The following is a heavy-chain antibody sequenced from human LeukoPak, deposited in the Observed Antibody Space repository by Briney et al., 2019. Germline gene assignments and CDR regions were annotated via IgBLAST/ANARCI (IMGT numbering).Heavy chain of an antibody. CDR3: ARPGGRYCSSTSCYVDWFDP. J-gene: IGHJ5*02. CDR1: GGSISSSSYY. Sequence: SETLSLTCTVSGGSISSSSYYWGWSRQPPGKGLEWIGSIYYSGSTYYNPSLKSRVTISVDTSKNQFSLKLSSVTAADTAVYYCARPGGRYCSSTSCYVDWFDPWGQGTLVTVSS. V-gene: IGHV4-39*01. D-gene: IGHD2-2*01. CDR2: IYYSGST.